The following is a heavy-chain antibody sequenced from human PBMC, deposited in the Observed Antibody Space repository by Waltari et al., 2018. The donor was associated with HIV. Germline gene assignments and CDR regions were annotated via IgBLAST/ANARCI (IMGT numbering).Heavy chain of an antibody. CDR1: GGSISSSSYY. J-gene: IGHJ4*02. Sequence: QLQLQESGPGLVKPSETLSLTCTVSGGSISSSSYYWGWIRQPPGKGLEWIGSIYYSGSTDYNPSLRSRVTIAVDTSKNQFSLKLSSVTAADTAVYYCYRSGRAAGTIDYWGQGTLVTVSS. D-gene: IGHD6-13*01. CDR3: YRSGRAAGTIDY. V-gene: IGHV4-39*01. CDR2: IYYSGST.